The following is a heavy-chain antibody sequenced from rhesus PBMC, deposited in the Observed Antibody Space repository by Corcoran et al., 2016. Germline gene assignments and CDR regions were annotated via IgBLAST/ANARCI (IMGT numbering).Heavy chain of an antibody. CDR2: IRSKYERGTP. J-gene: IGHJ4*01. CDR3: TRDRGSSYVVDY. Sequence: EVQLVESGGGLVQPGGSLRLSCAASGFTFSDHYMYWVLQAPGKGLEWVGFIRSKYERGTPEYGESVKGRLTISRDDSKSIAYLQMNSLKTEGTAVYYCTRDRGSSYVVDYWGQGVLVTVSS. D-gene: IGHD6-43*01. V-gene: IGHV3-184*01. CDR1: GFTFSDHY.